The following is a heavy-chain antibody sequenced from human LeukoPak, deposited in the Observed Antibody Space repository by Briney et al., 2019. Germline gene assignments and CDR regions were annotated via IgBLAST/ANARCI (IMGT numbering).Heavy chain of an antibody. CDR3: ARVMVVAAAGGWFDP. CDR2: INPNSGGT. CDR1: GYTFTGYY. V-gene: IGHV1-2*02. D-gene: IGHD2-15*01. Sequence: ASVKVSCKASGYTFTGYYMHWVRQAPGQGLEWMGWINPNSGGTNYAQKFQGRVTMTRDTSISTAYMELSRLRSDDTAVYYCARVMVVAAAGGWFDPWGQGTLVTVSS. J-gene: IGHJ5*02.